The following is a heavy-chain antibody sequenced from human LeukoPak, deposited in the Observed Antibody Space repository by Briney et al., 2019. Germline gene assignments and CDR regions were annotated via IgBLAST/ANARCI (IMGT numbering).Heavy chain of an antibody. CDR2: IYYSGST. Sequence: PSETLSLTCAVYGGSFSGYYWSWIRQPPGKGLEWIGYIYYSGSTNYNPSLKSRVTISVDTSKNQFSLKLSSVTAADTAVYYCARTLAAAGSFYFDYWGQGTLVTVSS. J-gene: IGHJ4*02. CDR3: ARTLAAAGSFYFDY. V-gene: IGHV4-59*01. D-gene: IGHD6-13*01. CDR1: GGSFSGYY.